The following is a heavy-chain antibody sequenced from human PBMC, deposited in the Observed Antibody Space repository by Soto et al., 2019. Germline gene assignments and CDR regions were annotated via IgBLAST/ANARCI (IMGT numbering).Heavy chain of an antibody. J-gene: IGHJ6*02. CDR2: ISSGSSSI. CDR1: GVTFSSHS. V-gene: IGHV3-48*01. CDR3: ARELGFDAVARMDV. Sequence: EVQLVESGGGLVQPGGSLRLSCTASGVTFSSHSMVWVRQAPGKGLEWVSYISSGSSSIYYADSVKGRFTTSRDNAKNATYLQMNILRVEDTGVYYCARELGFDAVARMDVWGQGTTVTVSS. D-gene: IGHD6-19*01.